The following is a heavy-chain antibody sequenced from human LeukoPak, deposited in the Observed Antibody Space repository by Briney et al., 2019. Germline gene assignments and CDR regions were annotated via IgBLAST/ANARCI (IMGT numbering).Heavy chain of an antibody. D-gene: IGHD3-16*01. J-gene: IGHJ4*02. V-gene: IGHV3-23*01. CDR2: MKGTGET. CDR3: ARASWVSTADAVR. CDR1: GLSFSSFA. Sequence: GGSLRLSCAASGLSFSSFAMSWVRQAPARGLEWLSSMKGTGETIYADSVRGRCTLFRDGSRNTVYLQLNNLRVEDTAVYYCARASWVSTADAVRWGQGAVVTVSS.